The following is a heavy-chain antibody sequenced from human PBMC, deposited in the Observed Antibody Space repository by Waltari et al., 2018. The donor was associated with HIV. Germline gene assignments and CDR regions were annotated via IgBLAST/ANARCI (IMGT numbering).Heavy chain of an antibody. CDR2: IDPATGCT. CDR3: ARDTHWLAYRFDS. V-gene: IGHV1-2*02. D-gene: IGHD2-21*01. CDR1: GFTFTGHY. J-gene: IGHJ4*02. Sequence: QLQLVQSGAEEKKPGASVKLSCKTSGFTFTGHYIHWLRKAPGQGLEWMRWIDPATGCTKYARKSQGRVIMTRDTSISTAYMELNWLTSDDTAVFYCARDTHWLAYRFDSWGQGTLITVSA.